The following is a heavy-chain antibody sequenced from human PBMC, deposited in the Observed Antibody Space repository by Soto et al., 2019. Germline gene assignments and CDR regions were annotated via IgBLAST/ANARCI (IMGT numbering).Heavy chain of an antibody. Sequence: GESLKISCKGSGYSFTSYWIGWVRQMPGKGLEWMGIIYPGDSDTRYSPSFQGQVTISADKSISTAYLQWSSLKASDTAMYYCARQGAGTSHFYYYYSGMDVWGQGTTVAVSS. V-gene: IGHV5-51*01. CDR1: GYSFTSYW. CDR3: ARQGAGTSHFYYYYSGMDV. J-gene: IGHJ6*02. CDR2: IYPGDSDT. D-gene: IGHD6-19*01.